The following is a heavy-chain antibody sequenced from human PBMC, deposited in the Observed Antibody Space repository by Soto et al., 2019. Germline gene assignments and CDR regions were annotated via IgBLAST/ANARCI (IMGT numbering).Heavy chain of an antibody. CDR2: IIPIFGTA. CDR3: ATPKCSGGSCYHAFGI. D-gene: IGHD2-15*01. J-gene: IGHJ3*02. CDR1: GGTFSSYA. V-gene: IGHV1-69*06. Sequence: GASVKVSCKASGGTFSSYAISWVRQAPGQGLEWMGGIIPIFGTANYAQKFQGRVTITADKSTSTAYMELSSLRSEDTAVYYCATPKCSGGSCYHAFGIWGQGTMVTVSS.